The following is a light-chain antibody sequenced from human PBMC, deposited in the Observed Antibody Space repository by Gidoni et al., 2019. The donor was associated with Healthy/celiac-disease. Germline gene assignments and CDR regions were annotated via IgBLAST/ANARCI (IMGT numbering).Light chain of an antibody. Sequence: DIQMTQSPSSLSASVGDRVTMTCQASQDIINYLNWYQQKPGKAPKLLIDNASNLETGVPSRFSRSGSGTDVTFTISSLQPEDIATYYCQQYDNLPLTFGGGTKVEIK. CDR2: NAS. V-gene: IGKV1-33*01. J-gene: IGKJ4*01. CDR3: QQYDNLPLT. CDR1: QDIINY.